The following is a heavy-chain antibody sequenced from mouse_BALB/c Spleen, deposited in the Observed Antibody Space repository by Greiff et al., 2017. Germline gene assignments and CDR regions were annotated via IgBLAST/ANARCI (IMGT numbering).Heavy chain of an antibody. J-gene: IGHJ1*01. D-gene: IGHD1-1*01. CDR1: GYSFTGYN. CDR2: IDPYYGGT. Sequence: VQLKESGPELEKPGASVKISCKASGYSFTGYNMNWVKQSNGKSLEWIGNIDPYYGGTSYNQKFKGKATLTVDKSSSTAYMQLKSLTSEDSAVYYCARYGSPYWYFDVWGAGTTVTVSS. V-gene: IGHV1-39*01. CDR3: ARYGSPYWYFDV.